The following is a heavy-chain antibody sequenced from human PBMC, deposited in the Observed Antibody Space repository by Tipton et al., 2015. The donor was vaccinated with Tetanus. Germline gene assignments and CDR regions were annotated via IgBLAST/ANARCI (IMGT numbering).Heavy chain of an antibody. Sequence: SLRLSCAASGFTFSSYGMHWVRQAPGKGLEWVAVISYDGSNKYYADSVKGRFTISRDNSKNTLYLQMNSLRAEDTAVYYCAKDFSTGPLRIAAAGTMVSIAWGQGTLVTVSS. V-gene: IGHV3-30*18. CDR1: GFTFSSYG. J-gene: IGHJ5*02. CDR3: AKDFSTGPLRIAAAGTMVSIA. CDR2: ISYDGSNK. D-gene: IGHD6-13*01.